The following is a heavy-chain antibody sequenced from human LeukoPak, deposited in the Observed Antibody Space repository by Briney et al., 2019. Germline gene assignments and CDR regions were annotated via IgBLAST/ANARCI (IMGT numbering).Heavy chain of an antibody. D-gene: IGHD2-15*01. J-gene: IGHJ3*02. CDR3: ARAYCSGDSCYINAFDI. Sequence: SETLSLTCTVSGGSIRSYYWTWIRQPPGKGLECIGYIYYSGSTNYDPSLKSRVTISVDTSKNQFSLKLSSVTAADTAVCYCARAYCSGDSCYINAFDIWGQGTMVTVSS. CDR2: IYYSGST. CDR1: GGSIRSYY. V-gene: IGHV4-59*01.